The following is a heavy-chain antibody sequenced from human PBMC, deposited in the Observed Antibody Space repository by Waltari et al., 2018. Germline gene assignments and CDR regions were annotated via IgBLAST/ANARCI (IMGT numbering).Heavy chain of an antibody. J-gene: IGHJ4*02. V-gene: IGHV3-74*01. CDR1: GFTFSTSW. CDR3: ARAPYDKVDY. Sequence: EVQLVESGGGLVQLGGSLRLSCAASGFTFSTSWIHWVRQAPGKGLVWVSRINSDGSSTRYADSVKGRFTISRDNAKNTLYLQMNSLRAEDTAVYYCARAPYDKVDYWGQGTPVTVSS. CDR2: INSDGSST. D-gene: IGHD1-1*01.